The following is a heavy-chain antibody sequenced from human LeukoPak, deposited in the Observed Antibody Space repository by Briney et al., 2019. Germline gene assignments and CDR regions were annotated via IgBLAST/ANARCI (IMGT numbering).Heavy chain of an antibody. CDR1: GGSISSSY. D-gene: IGHD5-18*01. Sequence: PSETLSLTCTVSGGSISSSYWSWIRQPPGKGLEWIGYIYYTGSTNYNPSLKSRVSISVDTSKNQFSLKLSSVTAADTAVYYCARGGTAMVMSWGQGTLVTVSS. J-gene: IGHJ4*02. V-gene: IGHV4-59*01. CDR2: IYYTGST. CDR3: ARGGTAMVMS.